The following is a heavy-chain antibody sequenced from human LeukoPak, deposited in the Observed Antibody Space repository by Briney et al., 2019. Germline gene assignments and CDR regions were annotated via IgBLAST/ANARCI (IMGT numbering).Heavy chain of an antibody. CDR2: MNPNSGGT. Sequence: ASVKVSCKASGYTFTDYSMHWVRQAPGQGLEWMGWMNPNSGGTNHAQTFQGRVTMTRDTSISTAYMELTSLRSDDTAVYYCARGPPDYYYHYHYYMDVWGKGTTVTVSS. D-gene: IGHD2/OR15-2a*01. J-gene: IGHJ6*03. CDR3: ARGPPDYYYHYHYYMDV. CDR1: GYTFTDYS. V-gene: IGHV1-2*02.